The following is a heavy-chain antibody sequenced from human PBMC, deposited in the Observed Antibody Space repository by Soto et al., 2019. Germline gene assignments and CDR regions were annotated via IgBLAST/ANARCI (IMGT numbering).Heavy chain of an antibody. CDR3: ARGSYYDRFSLDY. D-gene: IGHD3-22*01. CDR2: IYHSGST. Sequence: QVQLQESGPGLLKPSGTLSLTCAVSGGSISSSNWWSWVRQPPGKGLEWIGEIYHSGSTNYNPSLNSRVTISVDKSKNQLSLKLSSVTAADTAVYYCARGSYYDRFSLDYWGQGTLVTVSS. CDR1: GGSISSSNW. J-gene: IGHJ4*02. V-gene: IGHV4-4*02.